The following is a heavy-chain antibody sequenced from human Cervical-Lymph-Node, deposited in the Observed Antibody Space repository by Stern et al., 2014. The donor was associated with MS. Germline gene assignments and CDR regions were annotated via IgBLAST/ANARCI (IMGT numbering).Heavy chain of an antibody. CDR3: TVGVWNL. V-gene: IGHV3-49*03. D-gene: IGHD1-26*01. Sequence: EVQLVESGGGLVQPGRSLRLSCTTSGLTFRKYGMNWFRQTPGKGLQWVGCIRSEIYGGTTEYAAFVKDRFIISRDDSKNITYLQMNSLKNEDTAVYYCTVGVWNLWGQGTLVTVSS. CDR2: IRSEIYGGTT. CDR1: GLTFRKYG. J-gene: IGHJ5*02.